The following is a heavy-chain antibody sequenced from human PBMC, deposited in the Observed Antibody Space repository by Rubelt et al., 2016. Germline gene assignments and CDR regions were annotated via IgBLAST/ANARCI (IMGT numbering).Heavy chain of an antibody. CDR1: GFSFDTAW. CDR3: AEDYKTDWCNHVDP. D-gene: IGHD3-9*01. V-gene: IGHV3-23*04. J-gene: IGHJ5*02. Sequence: EVQLVESGGGLVKPGESLRLSCAAAGFSFDTAWWSWVRQSPGKGLAWVTALSPSGAATYYADSVQGRFTISRDNSRDTVFLQMNSLREEETALYDCAEDYKTDWCNHVDPWGQGTLVTVSS. CDR2: LSPSGAAT.